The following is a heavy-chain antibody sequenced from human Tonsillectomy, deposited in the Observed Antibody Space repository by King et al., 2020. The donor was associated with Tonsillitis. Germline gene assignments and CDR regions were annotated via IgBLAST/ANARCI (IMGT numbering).Heavy chain of an antibody. Sequence: VPLVESGGGVVQPGTSLRLFCAASGITFTTYAMHWVRQAPGKGLEWLAVISHDGSNIYYSDSVKGRFTIYRDNSKNTLYLQMNSLRAEDTAVYYCARAGFSSSWYAPYFDYWGQGTLVTVSS. CDR1: GITFTTYA. V-gene: IGHV3-30-3*01. D-gene: IGHD6-13*01. J-gene: IGHJ4*02. CDR2: ISHDGSNI. CDR3: ARAGFSSSWYAPYFDY.